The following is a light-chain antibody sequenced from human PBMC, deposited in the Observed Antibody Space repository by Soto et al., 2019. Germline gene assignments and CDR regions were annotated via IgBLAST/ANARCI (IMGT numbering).Light chain of an antibody. Sequence: DIQLTQSPSFLSASAGDRVTITCRASQGISTYLAWYQQKPGKAPKLLIYSASTLQSGVPSRFSGSGSGTEFTLTINRLQPEDFATYYCQQLNGYQLTLGGGTKVEIK. CDR3: QQLNGYQLT. V-gene: IGKV1-9*01. CDR2: SAS. J-gene: IGKJ4*01. CDR1: QGISTY.